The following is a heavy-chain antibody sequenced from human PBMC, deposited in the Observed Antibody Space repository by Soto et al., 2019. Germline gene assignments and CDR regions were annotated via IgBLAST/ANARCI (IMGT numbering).Heavy chain of an antibody. Sequence: GGSLRLSCAASGFTFSSYWMHWVRQAPGKGLVWVSRINSDGSSTSYADSVKGRFTISRDNAKNTLYLQMNSLRAEDTAVYYCARYPRYSGYDYYFDYWGQGTLVTVSS. CDR2: INSDGSST. CDR1: GFTFSSYW. J-gene: IGHJ4*02. D-gene: IGHD5-12*01. CDR3: ARYPRYSGYDYYFDY. V-gene: IGHV3-74*01.